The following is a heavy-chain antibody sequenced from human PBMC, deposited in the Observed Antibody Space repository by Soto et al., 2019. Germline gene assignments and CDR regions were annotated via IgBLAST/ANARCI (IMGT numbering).Heavy chain of an antibody. CDR1: GFTFSLYS. CDR3: ARAVTWGLVV. D-gene: IGHD3-10*01. CDR2: ISRSSTGI. V-gene: IGHV3-48*02. J-gene: IGHJ6*02. Sequence: EVQLVESGGGLVQPGGSLRLSCAASGFTFSLYSMSWVRQAPGKGLEWVSYISRSSTGIHYADSVKGRFTISRYDATNSLHLQMHRLRDGDTAMYYCARAVTWGLVVWGQGTTVSISS.